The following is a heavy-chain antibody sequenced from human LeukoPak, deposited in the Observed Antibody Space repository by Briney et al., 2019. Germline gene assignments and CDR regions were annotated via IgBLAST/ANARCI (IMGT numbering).Heavy chain of an antibody. CDR3: ARVARFLEWLLFDAFDI. CDR2: IKQDGSEK. CDR1: GFTFSSYW. J-gene: IGHJ3*02. Sequence: GGSLRLSCAASGFTFSSYWMSWVRQAPGKGLEWVANIKQDGSEKYYVDSVKGRFTISRDNAKNSLYLQMNSLRAEDTAVYYCARVARFLEWLLFDAFDIXXXXXXVTXSS. D-gene: IGHD3-3*01. V-gene: IGHV3-7*01.